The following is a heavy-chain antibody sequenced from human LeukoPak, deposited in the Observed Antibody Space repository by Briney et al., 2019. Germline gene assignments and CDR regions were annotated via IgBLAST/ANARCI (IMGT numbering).Heavy chain of an antibody. CDR1: GFTFSRYS. CDR2: ISISSNYI. J-gene: IGHJ3*02. V-gene: IGHV3-21*01. CDR3: AKDGGRWWPWDAFDI. Sequence: PGGSLRLSCAASGFTFSRYSMNWVRQAPGKGLEWVSSISISSNYIYYADSVKGRFTISRDNAKNSLYLQMNSLRAEDTAVYYCAKDGGRWWPWDAFDIWGQGTMVTVSS. D-gene: IGHD2-15*01.